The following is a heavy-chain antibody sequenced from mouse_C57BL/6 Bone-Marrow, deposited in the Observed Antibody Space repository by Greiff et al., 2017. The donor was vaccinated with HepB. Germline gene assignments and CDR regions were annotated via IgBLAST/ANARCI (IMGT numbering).Heavy chain of an antibody. CDR1: GYTFTSYN. Sequence: VQLQESGAELVRPGASVKMSCKASGYTFTSYNMHWVKQTPRQGLEWIGAIYPGNGDTSYNQKFKGKATLTVDKSSSTAYMQLSSLTSEDSAVYFCAREDYYGSSYVFFDYWGQGTTLTVSS. CDR2: IYPGNGDT. V-gene: IGHV1-12*01. J-gene: IGHJ2*01. D-gene: IGHD1-1*01. CDR3: AREDYYGSSYVFFDY.